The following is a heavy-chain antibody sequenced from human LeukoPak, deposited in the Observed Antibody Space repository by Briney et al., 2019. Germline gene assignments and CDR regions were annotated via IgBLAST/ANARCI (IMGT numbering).Heavy chain of an antibody. J-gene: IGHJ6*03. V-gene: IGHV3-21*04. CDR1: GFTFSSYS. CDR3: ARSLRKLYGRGGDYYFYMDV. D-gene: IGHD4-17*01. CDR2: IGSSSSYI. Sequence: PGGFLRLSCAASGFTFSSYSMNWVRQAPGKGLEWVSSIGSSSSYIYYADSVKGRFTISRDNAKNSLYLQMNSLKAEDTALFYCARSLRKLYGRGGDYYFYMDVWGKGTTVTVSS.